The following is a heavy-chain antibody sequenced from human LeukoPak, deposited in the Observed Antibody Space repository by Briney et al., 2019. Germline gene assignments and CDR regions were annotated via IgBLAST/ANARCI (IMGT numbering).Heavy chain of an antibody. J-gene: IGHJ5*02. CDR1: GYTFTGYY. D-gene: IGHD1-1*01. V-gene: IGHV1-2*04. CDR3: ARGPSELERQIDNWFDP. Sequence: ASVKVSCKASGYTFTGYYMHWVRQAPGQGLEWMGWINPNSGGTNYAQKFQGWVTMTRDTSISTAYMELSRLRSDDTAVYYCARGPSELERQIDNWFDPWGQGTLVTVSS. CDR2: INPNSGGT.